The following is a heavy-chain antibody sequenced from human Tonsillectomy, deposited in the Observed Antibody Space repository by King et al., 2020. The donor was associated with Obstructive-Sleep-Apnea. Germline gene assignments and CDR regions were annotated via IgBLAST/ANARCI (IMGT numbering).Heavy chain of an antibody. D-gene: IGHD6-19*01. CDR1: GYTFPSYT. V-gene: IGHV1-3*01. J-gene: IGHJ4*02. Sequence: QLVQSGAEVKKPGASVQVSCEASGYTFPSYTMHWVRQAPGQRLEWMGWINAGKGNTKYSQKFQGRVTITRDTSASTAYMELSSLRSEDTAVYYCARDRHSSGWYFFDYWGQGTLVTVSS. CDR2: INAGKGNT. CDR3: ARDRHSSGWYFFDY.